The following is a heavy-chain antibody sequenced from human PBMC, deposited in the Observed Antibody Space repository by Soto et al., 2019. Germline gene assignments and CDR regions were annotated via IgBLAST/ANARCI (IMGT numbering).Heavy chain of an antibody. V-gene: IGHV4-39*01. CDR1: GGSISSSSYY. Sequence: SETLSLTCTVSGGSISSSSYYWGWIRQPPGKGLEWIGSIYYSGSTYYNPSLKSRVTISVDTSKNQFSLKLSSVTAADTAVYYCARLPLWFGELDDAFDIWGQGTMVTVSS. CDR3: ARLPLWFGELDDAFDI. D-gene: IGHD3-10*01. CDR2: IYYSGST. J-gene: IGHJ3*02.